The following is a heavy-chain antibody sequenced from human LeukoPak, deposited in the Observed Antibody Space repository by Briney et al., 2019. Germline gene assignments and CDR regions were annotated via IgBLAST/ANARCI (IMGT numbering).Heavy chain of an antibody. Sequence: GGSLRLSCAASGFPFSIYTMNWVRQAPGKGLEWVSSISGSSNDIYYADSVKGRFTISRDNAKNSLYLQMNSLRAEDTAVYYCATDYYCSGGSCYPPDWGQGTLVTVS. CDR1: GFPFSIYT. CDR2: ISGSSNDI. J-gene: IGHJ4*02. CDR3: ATDYYCSGGSCYPPD. V-gene: IGHV3-21*01. D-gene: IGHD2-15*01.